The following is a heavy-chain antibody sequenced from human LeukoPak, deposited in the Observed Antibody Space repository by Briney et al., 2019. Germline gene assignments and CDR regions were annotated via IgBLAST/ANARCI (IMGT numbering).Heavy chain of an antibody. Sequence: GGSLRLSCAASGFTFSSYSMNWVRQAPGKGLEWVSSISSSSYIYYADSVKGRFTISRDNAKNSLYLQMNSLRAEDTAVYYCARVLYYDILPPPYYGMDVWGQGTTVTVSS. CDR1: GFTFSSYS. CDR3: ARVLYYDILPPPYYGMDV. D-gene: IGHD3-9*01. CDR2: ISSSSYI. V-gene: IGHV3-21*01. J-gene: IGHJ6*02.